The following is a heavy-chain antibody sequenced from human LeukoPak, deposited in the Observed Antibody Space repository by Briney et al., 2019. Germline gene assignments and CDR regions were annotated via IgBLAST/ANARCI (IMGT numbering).Heavy chain of an antibody. V-gene: IGHV3-48*01. CDR1: GFSFSTYS. Sequence: QSGGSLRLSCATSGFSFSTYSMNWVRQAPGKGLEWVAYISSTSSIIYYAESVKDRFTISRDNPKSTLYLQMNSLRAEDTAVYYCAKDIQTWPRFPDYWGQGTLVTVSS. D-gene: IGHD5-12*01. CDR2: ISSTSSII. CDR3: AKDIQTWPRFPDY. J-gene: IGHJ4*02.